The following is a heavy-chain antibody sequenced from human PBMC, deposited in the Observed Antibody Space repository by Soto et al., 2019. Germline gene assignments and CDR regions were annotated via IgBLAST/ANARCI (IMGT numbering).Heavy chain of an antibody. CDR1: GDSVSSNSVA. CDR3: ARDNPLAVAGKGGHFDC. CDR2: TYYRSKWFY. V-gene: IGHV6-1*01. J-gene: IGHJ4*02. Sequence: SQTLSLTCAISGDSVSSNSVAWNWIRQSPSRGLEWLARTYYRSKWFYDYALSVKSRITINPDTSKNQFSLQLNSVTPEDTAIYYCARDNPLAVAGKGGHFDCWGQGTLVTVSS. D-gene: IGHD6-19*01.